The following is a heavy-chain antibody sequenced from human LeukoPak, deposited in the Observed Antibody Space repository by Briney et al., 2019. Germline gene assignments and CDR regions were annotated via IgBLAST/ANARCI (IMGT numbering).Heavy chain of an antibody. Sequence: GGSLRLSCAASGFTVSSDYMSWVRQAPGKGMEWVSVIYSGGSTYYADSVKGRFTISRDNSKNTLYLQMNSLRAEDTAVYYCARDGSESSSWYYWGQGTLVTVSS. CDR3: ARDGSESSSWYY. CDR1: GFTVSSDY. J-gene: IGHJ4*02. D-gene: IGHD6-13*01. CDR2: IYSGGST. V-gene: IGHV3-53*01.